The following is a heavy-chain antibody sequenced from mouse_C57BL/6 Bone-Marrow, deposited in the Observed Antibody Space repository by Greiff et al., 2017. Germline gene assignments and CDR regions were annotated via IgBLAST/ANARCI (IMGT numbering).Heavy chain of an antibody. CDR2: INPSSGSP. J-gene: IGHJ1*03. V-gene: IGHV1-7*01. Sequence: QVQLQQSGAELAKPGASVKLSCKASGYTFTSYWMHWVKQRPGQGLEWIGYINPSSGSPKYNQKFKDKATLTADKSSSTAYMQLSSLTYEDAAVYYCAIEPLWYFDVWGTGTTVTVSS. CDR3: AIEPLWYFDV. CDR1: GYTFTSYW.